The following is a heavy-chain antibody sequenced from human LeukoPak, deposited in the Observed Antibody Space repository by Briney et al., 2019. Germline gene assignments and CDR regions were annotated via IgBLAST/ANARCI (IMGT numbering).Heavy chain of an antibody. CDR3: ARAAIAARPRGWFDL. CDR1: GYTFTGYY. Sequence: ASVKVSCKASGYTFTGYYMHWVRQAPRQGLEWMGWINPNSGGTNYAQKFQGRVTMTRDTSISTAYMELSRLRSDDTAVYYCARAAIAARPRGWFDLWGQGTLVTVSS. V-gene: IGHV1-2*02. J-gene: IGHJ5*02. CDR2: INPNSGGT. D-gene: IGHD6-6*01.